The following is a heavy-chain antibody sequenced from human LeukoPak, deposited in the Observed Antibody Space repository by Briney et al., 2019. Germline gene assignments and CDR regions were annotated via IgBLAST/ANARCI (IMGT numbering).Heavy chain of an antibody. CDR2: ISWNSGSI. CDR3: ARDVSRISDY. D-gene: IGHD2-15*01. J-gene: IGHJ4*02. V-gene: IGHV3-9*03. Sequence: GGSLRLSCAASGFTFDDYAMHWVRQAPGKGLEWVSGISWNSGSIGYADSVKGRFTISRDNAKNSLYLQMNSLRAEDMALYYCARDVSRISDYWGQGALVTVSS. CDR1: GFTFDDYA.